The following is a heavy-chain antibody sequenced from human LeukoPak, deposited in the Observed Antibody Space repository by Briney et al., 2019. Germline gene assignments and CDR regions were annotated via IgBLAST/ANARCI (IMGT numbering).Heavy chain of an antibody. CDR2: IWYDGSNK. V-gene: IGHV3-33*01. Sequence: GGSLRLSCAASGFTFSSYGMHWVRQAPGKGLEWVAVIWYDGSNKYYADSVKGRFTISRDNSKNTLYLQMNSLRAEDTAVYYCARGWELLYWYGMDVWGQGTTVTVSS. J-gene: IGHJ6*02. D-gene: IGHD1-26*01. CDR1: GFTFSSYG. CDR3: ARGWELLYWYGMDV.